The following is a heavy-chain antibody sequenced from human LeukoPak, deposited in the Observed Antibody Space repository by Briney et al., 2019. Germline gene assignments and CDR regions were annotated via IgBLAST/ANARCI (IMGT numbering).Heavy chain of an antibody. Sequence: SETLSLTCTVSGGPVSSGSYYWSWIRQPPGKGLEWIGYIYYSGSTNYNPSLKSRVTISVDTSKNQFSLKLSSVTAADTAVYYCAGHYDFWSGYYYTGGYYGMDVWGQGTTVTVSS. V-gene: IGHV4-61*01. CDR2: IYYSGST. CDR3: AGHYDFWSGYYYTGGYYGMDV. J-gene: IGHJ6*02. CDR1: GGPVSSGSYY. D-gene: IGHD3-3*01.